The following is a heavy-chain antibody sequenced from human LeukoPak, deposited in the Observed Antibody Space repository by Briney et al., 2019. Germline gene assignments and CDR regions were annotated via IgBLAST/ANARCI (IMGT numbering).Heavy chain of an antibody. CDR3: ARDLAPGYDFWSGPLYNWFDP. D-gene: IGHD3-3*01. V-gene: IGHV1-69*06. Sequence: GASVKVSCKASGGTFSSYAISWVRQAPGQGLEWMGGIIPIFGTANYAQKFQGRVTITADKSTSTAYMELSSLRSEDTAVYYCARDLAPGYDFWSGPLYNWFDPWGQGTLVTVSS. CDR2: IIPIFGTA. CDR1: GGTFSSYA. J-gene: IGHJ5*02.